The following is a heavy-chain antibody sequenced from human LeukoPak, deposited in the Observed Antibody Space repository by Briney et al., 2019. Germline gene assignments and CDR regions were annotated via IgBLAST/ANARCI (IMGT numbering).Heavy chain of an antibody. J-gene: IGHJ4*02. CDR2: IYYSGST. CDR3: ARADSSSWYEVDY. D-gene: IGHD6-13*01. V-gene: IGHV4-59*01. CDR1: GGSISSYY. Sequence: SETLSLTCTVSGGSISSYYWSWIWQPPGRGLEGIGYIYYSGSTNYNPSLKSRVTISVDTSKNQFSLKLSSVTAADTAVYYCARADSSSWYEVDYWGQGTLVTVSS.